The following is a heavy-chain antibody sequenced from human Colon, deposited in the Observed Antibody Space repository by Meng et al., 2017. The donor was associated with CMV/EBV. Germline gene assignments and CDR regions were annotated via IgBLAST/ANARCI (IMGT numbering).Heavy chain of an antibody. CDR1: GFTFGDYV. D-gene: IGHD6-13*01. CDR3: TSLLAAAVAFDY. CDR2: IRSKAYGGTT. V-gene: IGHV3-49*04. J-gene: IGHJ4*02. Sequence: GESLKISCTASGFTFGDYVMSWVRQAPGKGLEWVGFIRSKAYGGTTEYAASVKGRFTISRDDSKSIAYLQMNSLKTEDTAVYYCTSLLAAAVAFDYWGQGTLVTVSS.